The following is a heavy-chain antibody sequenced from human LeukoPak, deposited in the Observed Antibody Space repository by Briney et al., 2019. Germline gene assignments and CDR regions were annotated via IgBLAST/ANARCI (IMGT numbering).Heavy chain of an antibody. CDR1: GFRFSSYA. Sequence: GGSLRLSCAASGFRFSSYAMSWVRQAPGKGLEWVSAISSSGSNTNYANSVKGRFIISRDNSKSTLYLQMNSLRAEGTAIYYCAKALTDELMSRSHYDFWSGYHPSGTVYYYMDVWGKGTTVTVSS. D-gene: IGHD3-3*01. CDR2: ISSSGSNT. CDR3: AKALTDELMSRSHYDFWSGYHPSGTVYYYMDV. V-gene: IGHV3-23*01. J-gene: IGHJ6*03.